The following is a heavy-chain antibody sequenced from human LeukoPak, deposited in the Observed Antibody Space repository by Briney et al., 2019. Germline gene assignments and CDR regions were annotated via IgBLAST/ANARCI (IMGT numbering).Heavy chain of an antibody. CDR2: IIPIFGTA. Sequence: SVKVSCKASGGTFSSYAISWVRQAPGQGLEWMGGIIPIFGTANYAQKLQGRVTMTTDTSTSTAYMELRSLRSDDTAVYYCARRGSYGGGYYFDYWGQGTLVTVSS. CDR1: GGTFSSYA. V-gene: IGHV1-69*05. CDR3: ARRGSYGGGYYFDY. J-gene: IGHJ4*02. D-gene: IGHD1-26*01.